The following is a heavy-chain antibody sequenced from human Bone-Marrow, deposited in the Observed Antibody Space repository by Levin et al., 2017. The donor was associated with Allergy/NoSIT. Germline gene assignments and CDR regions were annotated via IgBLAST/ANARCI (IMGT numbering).Heavy chain of an antibody. J-gene: IGHJ4*02. CDR3: ARFLDSYYFDY. D-gene: IGHD2-2*03. CDR2: ISFDGSEK. Sequence: PGGSLRLSCAASGFTFGSYGMHWVRQAPGKGLEWVAAISFDGSEKSHADSVKGRFTISRVNSKSTLYLQMSSLRAEDTAVYYCARFLDSYYFDYWGQGTLVTVSS. V-gene: IGHV3-30*03. CDR1: GFTFGSYG.